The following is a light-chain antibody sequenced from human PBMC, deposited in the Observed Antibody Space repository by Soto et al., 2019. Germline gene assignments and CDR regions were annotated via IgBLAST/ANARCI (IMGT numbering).Light chain of an antibody. J-gene: IGLJ1*01. V-gene: IGLV2-8*01. CDR2: EVN. CDR3: SSYAGSSNV. CDR1: GSDIGAYNY. Sequence: QSALTQPASVSGSPGQSITVSCTGTGSDIGAYNYVSWYQQHPGKAPKVMIYEVNKRPSGVPDRFSGSKSGNTASLTVSGLQAEDEADYYCSSYAGSSNVFGTGTKLTVL.